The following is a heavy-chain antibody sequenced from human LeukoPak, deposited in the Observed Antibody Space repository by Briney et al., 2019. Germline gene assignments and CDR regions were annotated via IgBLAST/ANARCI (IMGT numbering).Heavy chain of an antibody. CDR3: ARVSLVRGAPDYYFDY. J-gene: IGHJ4*02. V-gene: IGHV4-4*07. Sequence: SETLSLTCTVSGDSITDYYWSWIRQPAGKGLEWIGRIYTSGSTNYNPSLKSRVTMSVDTSKNQFSLKLSSVTAADTAVYYCARVSLVRGAPDYYFDYWGQGTLVTVSS. CDR2: IYTSGST. CDR1: GDSITDYY. D-gene: IGHD3-10*01.